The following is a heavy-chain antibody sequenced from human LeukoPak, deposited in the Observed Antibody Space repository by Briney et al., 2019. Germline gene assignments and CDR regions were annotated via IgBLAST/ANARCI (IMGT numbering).Heavy chain of an antibody. Sequence: SETLSLTCAVSGGSISSGGYSWSWIRQPPGKGLEWIGYIYHSGSTYYNPSLKSRVTISVDRSKNQFSLKLSSVTAADTAVYYCARDVVPAAHDAFDIWGQGTMVTVSS. CDR3: ARDVVPAAHDAFDI. CDR2: IYHSGST. D-gene: IGHD2-2*01. V-gene: IGHV4-30-2*01. J-gene: IGHJ3*02. CDR1: GGSISSGGYS.